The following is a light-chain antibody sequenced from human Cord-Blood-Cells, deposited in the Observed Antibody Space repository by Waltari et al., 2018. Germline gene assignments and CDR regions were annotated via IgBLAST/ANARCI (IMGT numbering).Light chain of an antibody. CDR2: AAS. CDR1: QRISSY. V-gene: IGKV1-39*01. CDR3: QQSYSTPLT. J-gene: IGKJ4*01. Sequence: DIQMTQSPSSLSASVGDRVTITCPASQRISSYLNWYQQKPGKAPKLLIYAASSLQSGVPSRFSGSGSGTDFTLTISSLQPEDFATYYCQQSYSTPLTFGGGTK.